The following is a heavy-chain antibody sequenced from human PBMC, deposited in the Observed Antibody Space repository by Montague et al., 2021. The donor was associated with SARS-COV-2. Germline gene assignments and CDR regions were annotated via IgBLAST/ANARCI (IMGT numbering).Heavy chain of an antibody. CDR2: ISTSSSTI. V-gene: IGHV3-48*02. CDR3: STIAAADTLYYYYGMDV. CDR1: GFTFSSYS. Sequence: SLRLSCPASGFTFSSYSMNWVRQAPGKGLEWVSYISTSSSTIYYADSVKGRFTISRDNGKNSLYLQMNSLRDEDTAVYYCSTIAAADTLYYYYGMDVWGQGTTVTVSS. D-gene: IGHD6-13*01. J-gene: IGHJ6*02.